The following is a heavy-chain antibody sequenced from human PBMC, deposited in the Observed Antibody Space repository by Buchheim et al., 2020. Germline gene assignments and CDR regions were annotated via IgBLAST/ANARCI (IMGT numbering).Heavy chain of an antibody. CDR3: ANRRDYFDY. CDR1: GLTFSTYA. J-gene: IGHJ4*02. V-gene: IGHV3-23*01. Sequence: EVQLLESGGGLVQPGGSLRLSCAASGLTFSTYAMSWVRQAPGKGLECVSAISAGGGNTYYAGSVKGRFTISRDNSKNTVYLQMNSLRAEDTAAYYCANRRDYFDYWGQGTL. CDR2: ISAGGGNT.